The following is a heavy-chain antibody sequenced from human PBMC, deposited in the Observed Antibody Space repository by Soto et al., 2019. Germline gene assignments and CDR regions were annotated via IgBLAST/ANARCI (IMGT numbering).Heavy chain of an antibody. V-gene: IGHV1-69*01. Sequence: QVQLVQSGAEVKKPGSSVKVSCKASGGTFSSYAISWVRQAPGHGLEWMGGIIAILGKANYAKKFQGRVTITADESTSTAYMELSRLRSEDTAVYYCARERGGAIIVGVTGTFDVWGQGTLVTVSS. CDR1: GGTFSSYA. J-gene: IGHJ3*01. CDR2: IIAILGKA. CDR3: ARERGGAIIVGVTGTFDV. D-gene: IGHD3-22*01.